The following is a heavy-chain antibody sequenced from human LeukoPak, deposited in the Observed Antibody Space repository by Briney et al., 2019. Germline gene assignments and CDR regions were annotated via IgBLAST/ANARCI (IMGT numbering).Heavy chain of an antibody. D-gene: IGHD3-16*02. J-gene: IGHJ6*03. Sequence: SETLSLTCAVYGGSFSGYYWSWIRQPPGKGLEWIGEINHSGSTNYNPSLKSRVTISVDTSKNQFSLKLSSVTAADTAVYYCARGALDYVWGSYRSGHYYMDVWGKGTTVTISS. CDR1: GGSFSGYY. CDR2: INHSGST. V-gene: IGHV4-34*01. CDR3: ARGALDYVWGSYRSGHYYMDV.